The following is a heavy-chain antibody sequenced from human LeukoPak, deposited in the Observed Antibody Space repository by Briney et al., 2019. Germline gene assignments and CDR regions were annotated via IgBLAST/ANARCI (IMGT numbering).Heavy chain of an antibody. CDR1: GGSFSGYY. CDR2: INHSGST. D-gene: IGHD1-14*01. J-gene: IGHJ6*03. Sequence: SETLSLTCAVYGGSFSGYYWTWIRQSPGKGLEWIGDINHSGSTKYNPSLKSRFTISVEASKSQFSLKLSSVTAADTAVYYCARASEDYYYYYMDVWGKGTTVTISS. CDR3: ARASEDYYYYYMDV. V-gene: IGHV4-34*01.